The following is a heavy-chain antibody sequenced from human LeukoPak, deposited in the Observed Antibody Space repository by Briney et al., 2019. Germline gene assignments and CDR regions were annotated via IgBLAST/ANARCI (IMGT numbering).Heavy chain of an antibody. V-gene: IGHV3-21*01. D-gene: IGHD2-2*01. CDR2: ITSTTNYM. CDR1: GFTFTNYN. J-gene: IGHJ4*02. Sequence: GGSLRLSCAASGFTFTNYNMNWVRQAPGKGLEWVSSITSTTNYMDYADSVKGRLTISRDNAKNSLYLQMNSLRADDTAIYYCARSLLPSAFGYWGQGTLVTVSS. CDR3: ARSLLPSAFGY.